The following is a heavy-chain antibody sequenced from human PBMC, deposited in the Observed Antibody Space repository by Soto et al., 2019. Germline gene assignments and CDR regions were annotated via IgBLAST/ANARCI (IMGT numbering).Heavy chain of an antibody. CDR3: AKDHYDYVWGSYRSSAFDI. D-gene: IGHD3-16*02. CDR1: GFTFSSYA. V-gene: IGHV3-23*01. J-gene: IGHJ3*02. CDR2: ISGSGGST. Sequence: LRLSCAASGFTFSSYAMSWVRQAPGKGLEWVSAISGSGGSTYYADSVKGRFTISRDNSKNTLYLQMNSLRAEDTAVYYCAKDHYDYVWGSYRSSAFDIWGQGTMVTVSS.